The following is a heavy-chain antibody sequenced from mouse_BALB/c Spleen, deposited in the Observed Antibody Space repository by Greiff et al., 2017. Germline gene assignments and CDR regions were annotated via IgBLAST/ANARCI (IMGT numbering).Heavy chain of an antibody. CDR2: ISSGGSYT. CDR1: GFTFSSYG. V-gene: IGHV5-6*02. J-gene: IGHJ2*01. CDR3: ARHDGYYGYFDY. D-gene: IGHD2-3*01. Sequence: EVKLVESGGDLVKPGGSLKLSCAASGFTFSSYGMSWVRQTPDKRLEWVATISSGGSYTYYPDSVKGRFTISRDNAKNTLYLQMSSLKSEDTAMYYCARHDGYYGYFDYWGQGTTLTVSS.